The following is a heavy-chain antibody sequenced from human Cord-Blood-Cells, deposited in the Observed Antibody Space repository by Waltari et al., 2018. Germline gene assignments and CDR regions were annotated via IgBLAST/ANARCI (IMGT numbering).Heavy chain of an antibody. CDR1: GNTHTELC. V-gene: IGHV1-24*01. CDR2: FDPEDGET. J-gene: IGHJ5*02. D-gene: IGHD3-3*01. Sequence: QVQPVQTGAEVNKPGASVKVSCKVSGNTHTELCIHWVRQAPGKGLEWMGGFDPEDGETIYAQKFQGIVTMTEDTSTATAYMELSSLRSEYTAVYYCATSTIFPVQDWFDPWGQGTLVTVSS. CDR3: ATSTIFPVQDWFDP.